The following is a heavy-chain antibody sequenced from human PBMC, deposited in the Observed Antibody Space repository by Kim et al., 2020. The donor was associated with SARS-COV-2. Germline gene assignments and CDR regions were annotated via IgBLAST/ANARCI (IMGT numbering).Heavy chain of an antibody. CDR1: GYTFTSYG. Sequence: ASVKVSCKASGYTFTSYGISWVRQAPGQGLEWMGWISAYNGNTNYAQKLQGRVTMTTDTSTSTAYMELRSLRSDDTAVYYCARDPRYCSSTSCPQGFDPWGQGTLVTVSS. V-gene: IGHV1-18*01. CDR2: ISAYNGNT. D-gene: IGHD2-2*01. CDR3: ARDPRYCSSTSCPQGFDP. J-gene: IGHJ5*02.